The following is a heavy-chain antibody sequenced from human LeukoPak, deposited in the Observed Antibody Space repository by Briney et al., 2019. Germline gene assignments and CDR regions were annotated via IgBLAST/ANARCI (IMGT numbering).Heavy chain of an antibody. CDR1: GFTFSSYW. Sequence: GGSLRLSCVASGFTFSSYWMSWVRQAPGKGLEWVANIKLDGSEKYYVDPVKGRFTISRDNAKNSLYLQMNSLRAEDTAVYYCARDPYSGYDYPPPDYWGQGTLVSVSS. CDR2: IKLDGSEK. CDR3: ARDPYSGYDYPPPDY. V-gene: IGHV3-7*01. J-gene: IGHJ4*02. D-gene: IGHD5-12*01.